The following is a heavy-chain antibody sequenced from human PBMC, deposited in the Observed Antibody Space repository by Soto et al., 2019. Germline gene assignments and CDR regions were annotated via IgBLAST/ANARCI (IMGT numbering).Heavy chain of an antibody. V-gene: IGHV3-33*01. CDR3: ARDDDNDANAFDY. CDR2: IWNDGIRK. Sequence: GSLRLSCAASGXSFSRYGMHWVRQAPGKGLEWVALIWNDGIRKVYVDAVKGLFTISRDNSKNTVDLQMNRLRAEDTDVYYCARDDDNDANAFDYWGPGTLVTVSS. D-gene: IGHD7-27*01. J-gene: IGHJ4*02. CDR1: GXSFSRYG.